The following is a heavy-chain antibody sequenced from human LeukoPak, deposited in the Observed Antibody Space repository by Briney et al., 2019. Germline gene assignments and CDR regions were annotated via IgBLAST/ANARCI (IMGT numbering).Heavy chain of an antibody. CDR2: IYSGGST. D-gene: IGHD4-17*01. Sequence: GGSLRLSCAASGFTVSSNYMSWVRQAPGKGLEWVSVIYSGGSTYYADSVKGRFTISRDNSKNTLYLQMNSLKTEDTAVYYCTTIRAAINGDYDYWGQGTLVTVSS. CDR1: GFTVSSNY. V-gene: IGHV3-53*01. J-gene: IGHJ4*02. CDR3: TTIRAAINGDYDY.